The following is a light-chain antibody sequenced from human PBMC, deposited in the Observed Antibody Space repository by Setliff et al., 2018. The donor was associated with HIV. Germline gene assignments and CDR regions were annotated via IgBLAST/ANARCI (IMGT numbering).Light chain of an antibody. CDR2: EVN. CDR3: SSYTSGSTWV. V-gene: IGLV2-18*02. J-gene: IGLJ3*02. CDR1: SSDVGSYNH. Sequence: QSVLTQPPSVSGSPGQSVTISCTGTSSDVGSYNHVSWYQQPPGTAPKLMIFEVNNRPSGVPDRFSGSKSDNTASLTISGLQPEDEADYYCSSYTSGSTWVFGGGTKSPS.